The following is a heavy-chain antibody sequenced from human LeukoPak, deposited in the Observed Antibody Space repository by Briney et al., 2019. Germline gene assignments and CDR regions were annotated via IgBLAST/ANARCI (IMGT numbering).Heavy chain of an antibody. CDR2: IYYSGST. CDR3: ARYSYGGEDWFDP. V-gene: IGHV4-39*02. Sequence: SETLSLTCTVYGGSDSSSNYYWGWIRQPPGKGLEWIGSIYYSGSTYYNPSLKSRVTISVDTSKNYFSLKMSSVTAADTAVYYCARYSYGGEDWFDPWGPGNPGHRLL. CDR1: GGSDSSSNYY. D-gene: IGHD5-18*01. J-gene: IGHJ5*02.